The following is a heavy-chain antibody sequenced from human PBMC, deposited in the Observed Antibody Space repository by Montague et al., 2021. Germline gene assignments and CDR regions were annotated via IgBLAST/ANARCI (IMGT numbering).Heavy chain of an antibody. V-gene: IGHV5-10-1*01. J-gene: IGHJ6*02. CDR3: AVSGIGGPFLAMDL. D-gene: IGHD3-10*01. CDR1: GYIFSTNW. CDR2: IDPADSYT. Sequence: QSGAEVKKPGESLRISCKGSGYIFSTNWINWVRQMPGKGLEWMGRIDPADSYTNYSPSFQGHVTFSIDKSISTAFLQWSRLKASDTALYYCAVSGIGGPFLAMDLWGQGTTVTVSS.